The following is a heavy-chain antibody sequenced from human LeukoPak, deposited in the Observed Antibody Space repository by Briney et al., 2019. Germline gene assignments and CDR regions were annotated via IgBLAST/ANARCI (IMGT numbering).Heavy chain of an antibody. CDR1: GYTFTGYY. D-gene: IGHD3-10*01. J-gene: IGHJ3*02. V-gene: IGHV1-2*02. Sequence: ASVKVSCKASGYTFTGYYMHWVRQAPGQGVEWMGWINPNSGGTNYAQKFQGRVTMTRDTSISTAYMELSRLRSDDTAVYYCAGTMVRGVIKRGAFDIWGQGTMVTVSS. CDR2: INPNSGGT. CDR3: AGTMVRGVIKRGAFDI.